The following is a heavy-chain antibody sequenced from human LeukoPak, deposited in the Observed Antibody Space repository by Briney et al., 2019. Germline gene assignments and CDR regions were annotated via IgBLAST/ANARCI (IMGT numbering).Heavy chain of an antibody. V-gene: IGHV4-39*01. D-gene: IGHD6-13*01. Sequence: SETLSLTCTVSGASFSSSTYYWGWIRQPPGKGLEWSGSIYYSGSTYYNPSLKSRVTMSVDTSKNQFSLKLSSVTAADTAVYYCARHAGGISATGTRPFDYWGQGTLVTVSS. CDR2: IYYSGST. CDR3: ARHAGGISATGTRPFDY. J-gene: IGHJ4*02. CDR1: GASFSSSTYY.